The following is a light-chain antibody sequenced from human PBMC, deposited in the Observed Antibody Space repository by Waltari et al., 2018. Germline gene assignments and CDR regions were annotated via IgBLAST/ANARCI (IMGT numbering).Light chain of an antibody. CDR1: DSITY. V-gene: IGKV1-39*01. Sequence: DIHMTQSPSSLSASVGDRVTITCRASDSITYVNWYQRKPGRAPRLLIYAASNLQTGVPSRFSGIGYGTHFTLTISSLQPDDLATYFCQQSSSVPRTFGQGTKIEMK. CDR3: QQSSSVPRT. CDR2: AAS. J-gene: IGKJ1*01.